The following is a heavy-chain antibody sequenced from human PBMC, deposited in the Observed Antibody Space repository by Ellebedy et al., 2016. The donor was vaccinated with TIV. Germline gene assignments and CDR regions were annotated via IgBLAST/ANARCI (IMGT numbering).Heavy chain of an antibody. J-gene: IGHJ4*02. CDR2: IKSKTDGGTT. CDR1: GDSISSFY. CDR3: TTAPDY. Sequence: PSETLSLTCTVSGDSISSFYWSWIRQAPGKGLEWVGRIKSKTDGGTTDYAAPVKGRFTISRDDSKNKLYLQMNSLKTEDTAVYYCTTAPDYWGQGTLVTVSS. V-gene: IGHV3-15*01.